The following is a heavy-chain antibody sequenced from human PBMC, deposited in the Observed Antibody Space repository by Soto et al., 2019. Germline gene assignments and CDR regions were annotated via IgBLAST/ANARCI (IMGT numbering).Heavy chain of an antibody. V-gene: IGHV4-31*03. Sequence: SETLSLTCTVSGGSISSGGYYWSWIRQHPGKGLEWIGYIYYSGSTYYNPSLKSRVTISVDTSKNQFSLKLSSVTAADTAVYYCARSSDDSSGYYWVDYWGQGTLVTVSS. CDR3: ARSSDDSSGYYWVDY. J-gene: IGHJ4*02. CDR1: GGSISSGGYY. D-gene: IGHD3-22*01. CDR2: IYYSGST.